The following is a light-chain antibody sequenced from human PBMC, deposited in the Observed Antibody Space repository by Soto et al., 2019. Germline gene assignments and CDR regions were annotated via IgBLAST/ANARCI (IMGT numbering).Light chain of an antibody. CDR2: DTT. V-gene: IGLV7-46*01. Sequence: QAVVTQEPSLTVSPGGTVTLTCGSSTGAVTSGNYPYWFQKKPGQAPRTLIYDTTNKQSWTPARFSGSLLGGKAALTLAGAQTDDEADYYCLLSYSGTNLVFGGGTKVTVL. CDR1: TGAVTSGNY. CDR3: LLSYSGTNLV. J-gene: IGLJ3*02.